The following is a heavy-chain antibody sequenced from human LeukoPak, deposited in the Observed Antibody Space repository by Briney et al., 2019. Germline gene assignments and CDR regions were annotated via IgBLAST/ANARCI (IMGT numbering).Heavy chain of an antibody. CDR2: MWGAGNNNK. V-gene: IGHV3-33*01. Sequence: GGSLRLSCAASGFTFSDFGMHWVRQAPGKGLEWVALMWGAGNNNKYYADSVKGRFTISRDNSNSMVYLQVNSLRAEDTAVYYCARGSSGYRLDYWGQGTLVTVSS. J-gene: IGHJ4*02. D-gene: IGHD3-22*01. CDR3: ARGSSGYRLDY. CDR1: GFTFSDFG.